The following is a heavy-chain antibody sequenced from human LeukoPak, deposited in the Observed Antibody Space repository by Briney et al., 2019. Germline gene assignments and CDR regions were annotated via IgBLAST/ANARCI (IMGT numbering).Heavy chain of an antibody. J-gene: IGHJ4*02. CDR2: IGTAGDT. D-gene: IGHD5-18*01. V-gene: IGHV3-13*01. CDR1: GFTFSSYD. Sequence: AGSLRLSCAASGFTFSSYDMHWVRQATGKGLEWVSAIGTAGDTYYPGSVKGRFTISRENAKNSLYLQMNSLRAGDTAVYYCARARSGYSYGYPVGFFDYWGQGTLVTVSS. CDR3: ARARSGYSYGYPVGFFDY.